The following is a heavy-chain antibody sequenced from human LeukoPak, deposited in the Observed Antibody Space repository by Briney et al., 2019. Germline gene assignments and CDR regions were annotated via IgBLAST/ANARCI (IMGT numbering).Heavy chain of an antibody. CDR3: ARLTPYYDFWSGYYHDAFDI. J-gene: IGHJ3*02. CDR2: TNHSGST. V-gene: IGHV4-34*01. D-gene: IGHD3-3*01. CDR1: GGSFSGYY. Sequence: SETLSLTCAVYGGSFSGYYWSWIRQPPGKGLEWIGETNHSGSTNYNPSLKSRVTISVDTSKNQFSLKLSSVTAADTAVYYCARLTPYYDFWSGYYHDAFDIWGQGTMVTVSS.